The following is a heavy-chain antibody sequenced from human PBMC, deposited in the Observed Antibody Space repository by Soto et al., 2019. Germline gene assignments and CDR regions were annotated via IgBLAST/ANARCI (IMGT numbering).Heavy chain of an antibody. V-gene: IGHV4-61*01. CDR2: VYYSGTT. CDR3: AREKLVPYYYYGMDV. J-gene: IGHJ6*02. Sequence: PSETLSLTCSVSGGSVSDKTYYWSWIRQPPGKRLEWIGYVYYSGTTNYNPSLKSRVTISVDKSKNQFSLKLSSVTAADTAVYYCAREKLVPYYYYGMDVWGQGTTVTVSS. D-gene: IGHD6-13*01. CDR1: GGSVSDKTYY.